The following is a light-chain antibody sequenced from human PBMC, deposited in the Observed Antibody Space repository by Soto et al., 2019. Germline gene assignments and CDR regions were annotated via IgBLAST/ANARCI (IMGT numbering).Light chain of an antibody. CDR2: AAS. CDR3: QQSYSEDS. CDR1: HSITNY. V-gene: IGKV1-39*01. J-gene: IGKJ2*01. Sequence: DIQMTQSPSSLSASVGDRVTITCRASHSITNYVNWYQQKPGKAPKLLIYAASSLQSGVPSRFSGSGSGTDFTLTISRLQPEDFATYYCQQSYSEDSFGQGTKLEIK.